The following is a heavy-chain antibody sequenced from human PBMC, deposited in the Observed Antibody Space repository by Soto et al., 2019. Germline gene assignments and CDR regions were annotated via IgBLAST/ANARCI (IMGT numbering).Heavy chain of an antibody. CDR3: ARVGAIQSWLAY. Sequence: EVQLVESGGGLVKPGGSLRLSCAASGFTFSSYTLNWVRQAPGKGLEWVSSISSGSSYIYYADSLKGRFTVSRDNAKNSLYLQMNSLRAEDTAVYYCARVGAIQSWLAYWGQGTLVTVSS. J-gene: IGHJ4*02. D-gene: IGHD5-18*01. V-gene: IGHV3-21*01. CDR1: GFTFSSYT. CDR2: ISSGSSYI.